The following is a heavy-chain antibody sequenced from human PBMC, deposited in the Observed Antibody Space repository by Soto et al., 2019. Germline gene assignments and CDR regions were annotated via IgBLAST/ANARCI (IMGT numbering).Heavy chain of an antibody. D-gene: IGHD1-26*01. Sequence: EVQLLESGGGLVQPGGSLRLSCVGSGFPFSTYTSNWVRQPPGKAPEWVSGIYGDANQHHYADSVRGRFTISRDNTKNIAYLQRYSVRAEDTAIYYCVKDLAPDGLWEFDYWGQGTPVTVSS. V-gene: IGHV3-23*01. CDR2: IYGDANQH. J-gene: IGHJ4*02. CDR3: VKDLAPDGLWEFDY. CDR1: GFPFSTYT.